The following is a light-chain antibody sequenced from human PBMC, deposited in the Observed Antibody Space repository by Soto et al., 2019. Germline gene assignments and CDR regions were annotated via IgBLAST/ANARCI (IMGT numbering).Light chain of an antibody. CDR1: QTIRYNY. CDR3: QHYYSLSRAYT. J-gene: IGKJ2*01. CDR2: GIS. V-gene: IGKV3-20*01. Sequence: EIVLTQSPGTLSLSPGERATLSCRASQTIRYNYLAWYQQKPGQSPRLLIYGISARASDIPDSFSGSGSGTDFTLTIHILEPEDYAISYCQHYYSLSRAYTFGQGTKLEIK.